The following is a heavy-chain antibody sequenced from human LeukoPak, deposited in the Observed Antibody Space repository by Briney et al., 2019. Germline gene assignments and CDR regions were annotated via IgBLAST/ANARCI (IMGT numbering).Heavy chain of an antibody. CDR3: AKDIVGYYDSSGIDYFDY. D-gene: IGHD3-22*01. CDR1: GFTFDDYA. CDR2: ISGDGGST. V-gene: IGHV3-43*02. Sequence: PGGSLRLSCAASGFTFDDYAMHWVRQAPGKGLEWASLISGDGGSTYYADSVKGRFTISRDNSKNSLYLQMNSLRTEDTALYYCAKDIVGYYDSSGIDYFDYWGQGTLVTVSS. J-gene: IGHJ4*02.